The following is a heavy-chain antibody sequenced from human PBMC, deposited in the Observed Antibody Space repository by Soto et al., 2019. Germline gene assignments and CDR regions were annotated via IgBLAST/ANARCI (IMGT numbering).Heavy chain of an antibody. CDR1: GGTFSSYA. V-gene: IGHV1-69*01. Sequence: QVQLVQSGAEVKKPGSSVKVSCKASGGTFSSYAISWVRQAPGQGLEWMGGIIPIFGTANYAQKFQGRVTITAEESTSTAYMELSSLRSEDTAVYYCARLESVVTATLYYYGMDVWGQGATVTVSS. CDR2: IIPIFGTA. CDR3: ARLESVVTATLYYYGMDV. J-gene: IGHJ6*02. D-gene: IGHD2-21*02.